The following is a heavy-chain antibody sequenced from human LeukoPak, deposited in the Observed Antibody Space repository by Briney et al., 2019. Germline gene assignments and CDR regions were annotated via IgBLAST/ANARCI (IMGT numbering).Heavy chain of an antibody. CDR2: INHSGST. Sequence: KPSETLSLTCAVYGGSFSGYYWSWIRQPPGKGLEWIGEINHSGSTNYNPSLKSRVTISVDTSKNQFSLKLSSVTAADTAVYYCARGRLIAARLFAFDIWGQGTMVTVSS. CDR1: GGSFSGYY. CDR3: ARGRLIAARLFAFDI. J-gene: IGHJ3*02. V-gene: IGHV4-34*01. D-gene: IGHD6-6*01.